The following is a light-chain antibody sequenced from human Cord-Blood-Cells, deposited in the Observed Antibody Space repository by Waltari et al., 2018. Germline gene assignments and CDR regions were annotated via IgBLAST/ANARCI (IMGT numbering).Light chain of an antibody. J-gene: IGLJ2*01. Sequence: SYELTQPLSVSVALGQTARITCGGNHIGSNKVHWYQQKPGQATVLVIYRDSNRPSGIPERCSGPNSGNTATLTVSRAQAGDEADYYCQVWDSSTVVFGGGTKLTVL. CDR1: HIGSNK. V-gene: IGLV3-9*01. CDR3: QVWDSSTVV. CDR2: RDS.